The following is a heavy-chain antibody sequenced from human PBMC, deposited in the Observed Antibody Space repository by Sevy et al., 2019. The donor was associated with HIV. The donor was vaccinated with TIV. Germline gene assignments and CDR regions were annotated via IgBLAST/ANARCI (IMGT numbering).Heavy chain of an antibody. CDR3: ASEKEQLVLWPYYGMDV. CDR2: ISNSSSYI. J-gene: IGHJ6*02. D-gene: IGHD6-13*01. V-gene: IGHV3-21*01. Sequence: GGSLRLSCAASGLRFSNYNMNWVRQAPGQGLEWVARISNSSSYIYYVDSVKGRFTISRDNAKNSLYLQMNSLRAEDTAVYYCASEKEQLVLWPYYGMDVWGQGTTVTVSS. CDR1: GLRFSNYN.